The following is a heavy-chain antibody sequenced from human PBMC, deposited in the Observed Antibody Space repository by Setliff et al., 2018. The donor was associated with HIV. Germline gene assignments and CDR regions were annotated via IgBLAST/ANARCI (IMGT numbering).Heavy chain of an antibody. Sequence: SETPSLTCSVSGYSITNGYYWGWTRQPPGKGLEWVGSIYHDGSTYYNPSLRSRVTISVDTSKNQFSLKLSSVTAADTAVYYCARYYGSGTYHRWFDPWGQGTPVTVSS. J-gene: IGHJ5*02. CDR2: IYHDGST. CDR1: GYSITNGYY. V-gene: IGHV4-38-2*02. CDR3: ARYYGSGTYHRWFDP. D-gene: IGHD3-10*01.